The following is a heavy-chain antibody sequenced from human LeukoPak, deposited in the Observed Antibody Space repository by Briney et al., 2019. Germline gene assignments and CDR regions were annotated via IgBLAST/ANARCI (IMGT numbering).Heavy chain of an antibody. CDR1: GGSFSGYY. Sequence: SETLSLTCAVYGGSFSGYYWSWIRQPPGKGLEWIGEINHSGSTNYNPSLKSRVTISVDTSKNQFSLKLSSVTAADTAVYYCARTLAGPIDYWGPGILVTVSS. D-gene: IGHD6-19*01. CDR2: INHSGST. CDR3: ARTLAGPIDY. V-gene: IGHV4-34*01. J-gene: IGHJ4*02.